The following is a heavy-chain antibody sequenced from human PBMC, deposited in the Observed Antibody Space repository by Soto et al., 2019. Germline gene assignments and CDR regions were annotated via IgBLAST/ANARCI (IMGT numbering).Heavy chain of an antibody. V-gene: IGHV3-74*01. J-gene: IGHJ6*02. CDR3: AREPTVTTRWYYYGMDV. CDR2: INSDGSST. CDR1: GFTFSSYW. Sequence: EVQLVESGGGLVQPGGSLRLSCAASGFTFSSYWMHWVRQAPGKGLVWVSRINSDGSSTSYADSVKGRFTISRDNAXNXQYLQMNSLRAEDTAVYYCAREPTVTTRWYYYGMDVWGQGTTVTVSS. D-gene: IGHD4-17*01.